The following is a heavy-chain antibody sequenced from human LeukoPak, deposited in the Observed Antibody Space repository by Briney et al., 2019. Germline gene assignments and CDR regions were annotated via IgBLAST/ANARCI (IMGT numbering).Heavy chain of an antibody. J-gene: IGHJ6*02. CDR1: GFIFSKSW. CDR2: MNADGSQK. V-gene: IGHV3-7*01. D-gene: IGHD3-16*01. Sequence: GGSLRLSCAASGFIFSKSWMSWVRQAPGKGLEWVANMNADGSQKDYVDSVKGRFTISRDNARNSLFLRMSSLRAEDTAVYYCATYTHWVAGDVWGQGTTVTVSS. CDR3: ATYTHWVAGDV.